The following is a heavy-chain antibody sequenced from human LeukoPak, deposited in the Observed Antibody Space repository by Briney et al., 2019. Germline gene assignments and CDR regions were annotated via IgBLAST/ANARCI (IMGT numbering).Heavy chain of an antibody. CDR2: INHSGST. CDR1: GGSFSGYC. CDR3: ARGGRYSSSSHKYNWFDP. Sequence: SETLSLTCAVYGGSFSGYCWSWIRQPPGKGLEWIGEINHSGSTNYNPSLKSRVTISVDTSKNQFSLKLSSVTAADTAVYYCARGGRYSSSSHKYNWFDPWGQGTLVTVSS. J-gene: IGHJ5*02. D-gene: IGHD6-13*01. V-gene: IGHV4-34*01.